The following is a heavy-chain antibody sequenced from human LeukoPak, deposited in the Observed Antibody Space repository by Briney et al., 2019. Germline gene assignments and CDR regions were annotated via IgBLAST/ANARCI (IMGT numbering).Heavy chain of an antibody. CDR2: INHSGST. CDR3: ARSQGGTMVRGVIINYFDY. D-gene: IGHD3-10*01. CDR1: GGSFSDYY. V-gene: IGHV4-34*01. Sequence: SETLSLTCAVYGGSFSDYYWSWIRQPPGKGLEWIGEINHSGSTNYNPSLKSRVTISVDTSKNHFSLKLSSLTAADTAVYYCARSQGGTMVRGVIINYFDYWGQGTLVTVSS. J-gene: IGHJ4*02.